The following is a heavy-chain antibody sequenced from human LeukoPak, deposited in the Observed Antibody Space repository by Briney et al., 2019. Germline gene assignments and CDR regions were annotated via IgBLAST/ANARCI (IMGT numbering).Heavy chain of an antibody. CDR1: GFTFSSYA. CDR2: ISYDGSNK. V-gene: IGHV3-30*01. Sequence: PGGSLRLSCAASGFTFSSYAMHWVRQAPGKGLEWVAVISYDGSNKYYANSVKGRFTISRDNSKNTLYLQMNSLRAEDTAVYYCAIAPVVGGPTFDYWGQGTLVTVSS. J-gene: IGHJ4*02. D-gene: IGHD6-6*01. CDR3: AIAPVVGGPTFDY.